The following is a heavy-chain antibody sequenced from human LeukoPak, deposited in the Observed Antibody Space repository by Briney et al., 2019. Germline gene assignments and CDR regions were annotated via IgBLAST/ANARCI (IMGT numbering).Heavy chain of an antibody. D-gene: IGHD3-3*01. V-gene: IGHV4-4*07. CDR2: IYTRGST. CDR3: ARSPHYDFWSGYFP. Sequence: SETLSLTCTVSGGSISSYYWSWIRQPAGKGLEWIGRIYTRGSTNYNPSLKSRVTMSVDTSKNQFSLKLSSVTAADTAVYYCARSPHYDFWSGYFPWGQGTLVTVSS. CDR1: GGSISSYY. J-gene: IGHJ5*02.